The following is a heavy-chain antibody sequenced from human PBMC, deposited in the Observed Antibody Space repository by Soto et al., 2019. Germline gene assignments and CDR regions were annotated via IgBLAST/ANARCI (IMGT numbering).Heavy chain of an antibody. J-gene: IGHJ4*02. CDR3: AKEGEYSGYDIDY. V-gene: IGHV3-30*18. CDR1: GFTFRTYG. Sequence: GESLKISCAASGFTFRTYGMHWARQAPGKGLEWLAVISHDGSNKYYADSVKGRFIISRDNSKNTVYLQMNSLRVEDTAVYYCAKEGEYSGYDIDYWGQGTLVTVS. CDR2: ISHDGSNK. D-gene: IGHD5-12*01.